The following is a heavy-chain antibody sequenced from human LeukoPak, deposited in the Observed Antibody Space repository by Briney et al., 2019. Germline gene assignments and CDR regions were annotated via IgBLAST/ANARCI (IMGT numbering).Heavy chain of an antibody. CDR1: GGSFSGYY. CDR2: INHFGRT. D-gene: IGHD5-18*01. V-gene: IGHV4-34*01. Sequence: SETLSLTCAVYGGSFSGYYWNWIRQPLGKGLEWIGEINHFGRTKYNPSLKSRATISGDTSKNQFSLKINSLTAADTAVYYCARSYRAHQTFYSSHFFDYWGQGTLVTVSS. CDR3: ARSYRAHQTFYSSHFFDY. J-gene: IGHJ4*02.